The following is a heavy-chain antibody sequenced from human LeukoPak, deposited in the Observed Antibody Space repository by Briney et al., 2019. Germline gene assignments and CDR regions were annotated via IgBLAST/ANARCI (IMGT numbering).Heavy chain of an antibody. D-gene: IGHD3-3*01. CDR2: INHSGST. Sequence: SETLSLTCAVYGGSFSGYYWSWIRQPQGKGLEWIGEINHSGSTNYNPSLKSRVTISVDTSKNQFSLKLSSVTAADTAVYYCARGRLYYDFWSGQTYIDYWGQGTLVTVSS. CDR1: GGSFSGYY. V-gene: IGHV4-34*01. CDR3: ARGRLYYDFWSGQTYIDY. J-gene: IGHJ4*02.